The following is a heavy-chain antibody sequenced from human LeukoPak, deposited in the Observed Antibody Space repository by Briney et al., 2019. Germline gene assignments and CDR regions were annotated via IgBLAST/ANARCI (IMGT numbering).Heavy chain of an antibody. CDR3: AKDSAPGSGSYYYYYYYGMDV. J-gene: IGHJ6*02. CDR2: ISSSSSTI. V-gene: IGHV3-48*01. D-gene: IGHD3-10*01. CDR1: GFTFSSYS. Sequence: GGSLRLSCAASGFTFSSYSMNWVRQAPGKGLEWVSYISSSSSTIYYADSVKGRFTISRDNAKNSLYLQMNSLRTEDTALYYCAKDSAPGSGSYYYYYYYGMDVWGQGTTVTVSS.